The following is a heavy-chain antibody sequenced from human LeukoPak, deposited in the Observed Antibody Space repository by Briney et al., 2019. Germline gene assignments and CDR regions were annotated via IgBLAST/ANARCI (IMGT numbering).Heavy chain of an antibody. CDR3: ARVRSAAAGPLDY. CDR1: GFTFSDYY. CDR2: ISSSGSTI. D-gene: IGHD6-13*01. Sequence: GGSLRLSCAASGFTFSDYYMSWIRQAPGKGLEWVSYISSSGSTIYYADSVKGRFTISRDNAKKSLYLQMNRLRADDTAVYHCARVRSAAAGPLDYWGQGTLVTVSS. J-gene: IGHJ4*02. V-gene: IGHV3-11*04.